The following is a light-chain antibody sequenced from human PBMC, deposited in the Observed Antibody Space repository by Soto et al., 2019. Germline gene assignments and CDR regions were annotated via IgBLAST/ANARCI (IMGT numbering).Light chain of an antibody. CDR3: QHTYPSPLT. Sequence: DIQLTHSPSSLSASVGDRVTITCRASQSISKYLNWYQHKPGEAPKLLIYGASTLQRGVPSRVSGGGSGIDFTLNISSLQPEDFATYDIQHTYPSPLTFGGGTTVE. CDR1: QSISKY. V-gene: IGKV1-39*01. CDR2: GAS. J-gene: IGKJ4*01.